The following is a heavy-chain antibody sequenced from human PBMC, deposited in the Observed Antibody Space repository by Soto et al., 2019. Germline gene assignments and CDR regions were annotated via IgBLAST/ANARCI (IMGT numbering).Heavy chain of an antibody. D-gene: IGHD5-18*01. CDR1: GYTFTSYD. Sequence: QVQLVQSGAEVKKPGASVKVSCKASGYTFTSYDINWVRQATGQGLEWMGCMNPKRGNTGYAQKFQGRVTKTRNTSISTAYMELSSLRSEDTAVYYCAGGLKLWSLPLRYWGQGTLVTVSS. J-gene: IGHJ4*02. CDR2: MNPKRGNT. V-gene: IGHV1-8*01. CDR3: AGGLKLWSLPLRY.